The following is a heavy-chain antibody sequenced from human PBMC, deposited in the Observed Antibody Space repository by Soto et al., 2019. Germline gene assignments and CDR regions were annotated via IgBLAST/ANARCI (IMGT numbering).Heavy chain of an antibody. CDR3: ARVVHGYFDL. J-gene: IGHJ2*01. Sequence: GSLRLSCAASGXTFSSYYMHWVRQATGKGLEWVSAIGTAGDTYYRGSVKGRLTISRENAKNSWPLQMNSLRAGDTAVYYCARVVHGYFDLRGRGTRVTVS. D-gene: IGHD2-15*01. CDR1: GXTFSSYY. CDR2: IGTAGDT. V-gene: IGHV3-13*01.